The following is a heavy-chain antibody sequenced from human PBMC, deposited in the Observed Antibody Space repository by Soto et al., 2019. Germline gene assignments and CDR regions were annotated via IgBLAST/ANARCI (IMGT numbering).Heavy chain of an antibody. V-gene: IGHV3-74*01. CDR1: GFTFSRYW. J-gene: IGHJ4*02. CDR2: INSDGSST. Sequence: EVLLVESGGGLVQPGGSLRLSCAASGFTFSRYWMHWVRQAPGKGLVWVSRINSDGSSTSYADSVKGRFTISRDNAKNTLYLQMNSLRAEDTAVYYCARDSGGYYEPLFDYWGQGTLVTVSS. D-gene: IGHD3-22*01. CDR3: ARDSGGYYEPLFDY.